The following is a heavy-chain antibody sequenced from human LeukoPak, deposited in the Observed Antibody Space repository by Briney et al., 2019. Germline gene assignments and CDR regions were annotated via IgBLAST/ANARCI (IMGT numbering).Heavy chain of an antibody. CDR2: IWYDGSNK. V-gene: IGHV3-33*01. J-gene: IGHJ3*02. CDR1: GFTFSSYG. D-gene: IGHD3-22*01. CDR3: ARDRITMIAGAFDI. Sequence: PGRSLRFSCAASGFTFSSYGMHWVRQAPGKGLEWVAVIWYDGSNKYYADSVKGGFTISRDNSKNTLYLQMNSLRAEDTAVYYCARDRITMIAGAFDIWGQGTMVTVSS.